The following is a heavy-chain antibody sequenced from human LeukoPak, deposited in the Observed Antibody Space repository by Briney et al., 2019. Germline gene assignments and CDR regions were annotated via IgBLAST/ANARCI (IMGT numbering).Heavy chain of an antibody. V-gene: IGHV6-1*01. Sequence: SQTLSLTCAISGDSVSSSSAAWNWIRQSPSRGIEWLGRTYYRSKWYDDYAVSVKSRITINPDTSKNQFSLQLNSVTPEDTAVYYCARDEIAVAGLDWFDPWGQGTLVTVSS. CDR3: ARDEIAVAGLDWFDP. CDR1: GDSVSSSSAA. D-gene: IGHD6-19*01. J-gene: IGHJ5*02. CDR2: TYYRSKWYD.